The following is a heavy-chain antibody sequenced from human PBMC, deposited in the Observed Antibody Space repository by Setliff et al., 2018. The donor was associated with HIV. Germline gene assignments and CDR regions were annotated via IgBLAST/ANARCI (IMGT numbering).Heavy chain of an antibody. CDR1: GFTFSHYY. CDR2: ISGSGTTI. V-gene: IGHV3-11*01. D-gene: IGHD3-3*01. CDR3: ARGRVESFWSDLIPSDY. Sequence: LRLSCEASGFTFSHYYMSWIRQAPGKGLQWVSDISGSGTTIYYADSVKGRFTISRDNAKNSLYLQMNSLRADDTAVYYCARGRVESFWSDLIPSDYWGQGTLVTVSS. J-gene: IGHJ4*02.